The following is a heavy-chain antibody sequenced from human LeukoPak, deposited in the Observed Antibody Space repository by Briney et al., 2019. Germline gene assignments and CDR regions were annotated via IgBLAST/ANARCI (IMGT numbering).Heavy chain of an antibody. CDR1: GGSFSGYY. V-gene: IGHV4-34*01. CDR2: INHSGST. J-gene: IGHJ4*02. CDR3: ARDQTHSYGYDY. D-gene: IGHD5-18*01. Sequence: SETLSLTCAVYGGSFSGYYWSWTRQPPGKGLEWIGEINHSGSTNYNPSLKSRVTMSVNTSKNQFSLKLSSVTAADTAVYYCARDQTHSYGYDYWGQGTLVTVSS.